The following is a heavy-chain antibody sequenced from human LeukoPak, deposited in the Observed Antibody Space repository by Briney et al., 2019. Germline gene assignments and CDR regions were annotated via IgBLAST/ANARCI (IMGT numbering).Heavy chain of an antibody. CDR1: GGTFSSYA. CDR3: AREPPRYFDWSGFNWFDP. Sequence: ASVEVSCKASGGTFSSYAISWVRQAPGQGLEWMGGIIPIFGTANYAQKFQGRVTITADESTSTAYMELSSLRSEDTAVYYCAREPPRYFDWSGFNWFDPWGQGTLVTVSS. D-gene: IGHD3-9*01. J-gene: IGHJ5*02. CDR2: IIPIFGTA. V-gene: IGHV1-69*13.